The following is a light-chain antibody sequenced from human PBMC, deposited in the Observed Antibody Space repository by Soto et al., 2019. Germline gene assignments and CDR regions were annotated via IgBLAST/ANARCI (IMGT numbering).Light chain of an antibody. J-gene: IGKJ3*01. CDR2: DAS. Sequence: VLTQSPASMSASLGERATLSCRASESVSSYLAWYQQKPGQAPRLLIYDASNRATGIPARFSGSGSGTDFTLTISSLEPEDFAVYYCQQRSNWLFTFGPGTKGDN. CDR3: QQRSNWLFT. V-gene: IGKV3-11*01. CDR1: ESVSSY.